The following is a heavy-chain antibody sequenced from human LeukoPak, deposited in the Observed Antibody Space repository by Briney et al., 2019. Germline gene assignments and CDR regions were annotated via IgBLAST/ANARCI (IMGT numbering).Heavy chain of an antibody. D-gene: IGHD2-15*01. J-gene: IGHJ4*02. CDR1: GGSFSGYY. V-gene: IGHV4-34*01. CDR2: INHSGST. CDR3: ARGHKDTKAGFDY. Sequence: SETLSLTCAVYGGSFSGYYWSWIRQPPGKGLEWIGEINHSGSTNYNPSRKSRVTISVDTSKNQFSLKLRSVTAPDTAVYYCARGHKDTKAGFDYWGQGTLVTVSS.